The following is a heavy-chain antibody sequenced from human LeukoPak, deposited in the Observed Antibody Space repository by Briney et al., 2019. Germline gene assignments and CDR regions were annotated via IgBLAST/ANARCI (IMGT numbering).Heavy chain of an antibody. J-gene: IGHJ2*01. Sequence: SETLSLTCTVSGGSISNYDWSWIPQPAGKGLEWIGRIYTSGSTNYNPSLKSRVTMSEDTSKKQFSLKLSSVTAADTAVYYCARLSSSWYQDWYFDLWGRGTLVTVSS. CDR1: GGSISNYD. CDR3: ARLSSSWYQDWYFDL. V-gene: IGHV4-4*07. D-gene: IGHD6-13*01. CDR2: IYTSGST.